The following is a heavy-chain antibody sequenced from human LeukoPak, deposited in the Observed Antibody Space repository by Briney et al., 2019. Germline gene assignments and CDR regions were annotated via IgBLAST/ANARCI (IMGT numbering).Heavy chain of an antibody. J-gene: IGHJ6*02. CDR1: GVSVSNGSYY. CDR2: IFFTGSA. Sequence: PSETLSLTCTASGVSVSNGSYYWSCIRQPPGKGLDWIGYIFFTGSANYNHSLRGRVTISVETSKNQFSLRLNSVTAADTAVYYCARVDGDYGNYYCSYGMDVWGQGTTVTVSS. V-gene: IGHV4-61*01. CDR3: ARVDGDYGNYYCSYGMDV. D-gene: IGHD4-17*01.